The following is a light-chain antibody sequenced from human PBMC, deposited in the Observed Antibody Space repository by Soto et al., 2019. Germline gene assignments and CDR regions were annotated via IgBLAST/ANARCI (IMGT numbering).Light chain of an antibody. Sequence: QSALTQPASVSGSPGQSITISCTGTSSDIGGYNYVSWYQQHPGKVPQLIIFEVTTRPSGVSNRFSGSKSGNTAALTISGLQADDEADYYCSSFTSSTTLYVFGTGTKLTVL. CDR3: SSFTSSTTLYV. V-gene: IGLV2-14*01. J-gene: IGLJ1*01. CDR2: EVT. CDR1: SSDIGGYNY.